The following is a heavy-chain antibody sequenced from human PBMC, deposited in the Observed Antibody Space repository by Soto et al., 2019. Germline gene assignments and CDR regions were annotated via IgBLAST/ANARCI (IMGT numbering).Heavy chain of an antibody. CDR3: ARGLQPSDEGDY. CDR1: GGSISSGDYY. J-gene: IGHJ4*02. CDR2: IYYSGST. D-gene: IGHD2-2*01. Sequence: QVQLQESGPGLVKPSQTLSLTCTVSGGSISSGDYYWSWIRQPPGKGLEWIGYIYYSGSTYYNPSLKSRVTISVATSKNQFSLKLSPVTAADTAVYYCARGLQPSDEGDYWGQGTLVTVSS. V-gene: IGHV4-30-4*01.